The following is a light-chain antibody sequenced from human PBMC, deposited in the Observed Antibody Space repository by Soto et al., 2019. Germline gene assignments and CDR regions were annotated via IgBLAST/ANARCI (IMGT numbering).Light chain of an antibody. CDR1: RNINRK. CDR3: QQYYDYPPLI. CDR2: GAS. Sequence: EIVMTQSPATLSVSPGERATLSCRASRNINRKLAWYQQKPGQAPRLLISGASTRATGIPARFSGSGSGTECTLTISSLQSEDFAVSYCQQYYDYPPLIFGGGTKVEIK. J-gene: IGKJ4*01. V-gene: IGKV3-15*01.